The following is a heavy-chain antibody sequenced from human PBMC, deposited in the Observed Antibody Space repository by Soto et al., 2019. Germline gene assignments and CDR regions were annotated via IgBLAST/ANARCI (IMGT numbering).Heavy chain of an antibody. Sequence: ETLSLTCAVSGGSISSGGYSWSWIRQPPGKGLEWIGYIYYSGSTNYNPSLKSRVTISVDTSKNQFSLKLSSVTAADTAVYYCARGEDSYGRYYCYMDVWGKGTTVTVSS. V-gene: IGHV4-61*08. CDR1: GGSISSGGYS. CDR2: IYYSGST. J-gene: IGHJ6*03. CDR3: ARGEDSYGRYYCYMDV. D-gene: IGHD5-18*01.